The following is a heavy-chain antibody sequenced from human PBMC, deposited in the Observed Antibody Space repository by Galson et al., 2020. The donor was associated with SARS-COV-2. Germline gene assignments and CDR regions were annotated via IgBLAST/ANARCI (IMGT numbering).Heavy chain of an antibody. CDR2: IYPGDSET. D-gene: IGHD3-3*01. V-gene: IGHV5-51*01. Sequence: GESLKISCKGSGYSFTSYWIGWVRQMPGKGLEWMGIIYPGDSETRYSPSFQGQVTISADKSISTAYLQWSSLKASDTAMYYCARLALSGITIFGPIDYWGQGTRVTVSS. CDR3: ARLALSGITIFGPIDY. J-gene: IGHJ4*02. CDR1: GYSFTSYW.